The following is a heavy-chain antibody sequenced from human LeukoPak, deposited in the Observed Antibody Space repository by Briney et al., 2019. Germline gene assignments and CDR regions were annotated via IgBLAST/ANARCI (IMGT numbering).Heavy chain of an antibody. CDR1: GGSISSSSYY. CDR3: ARPRDGSGYYSFWDY. J-gene: IGHJ4*02. CDR2: IYYSGST. D-gene: IGHD3-22*01. V-gene: IGHV4-39*07. Sequence: PSETLSLTCTVSGGSISSSSYYWGWIRQPPGKGLEWIGSIYYSGSTYYNPSLKSRVTISVDTSKNQFSLKLSSVTAADTAVYYCARPRDGSGYYSFWDYWGQGTLVTVSS.